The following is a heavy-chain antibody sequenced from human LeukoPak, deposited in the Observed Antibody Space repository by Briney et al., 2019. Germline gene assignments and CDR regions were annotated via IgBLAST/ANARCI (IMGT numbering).Heavy chain of an antibody. CDR2: IYYSGST. D-gene: IGHD3-10*01. V-gene: IGHV4-59*01. J-gene: IGHJ6*02. CDR1: GGSINSYY. Sequence: SETLSLTCTVSGGSINSYYWTWIRQPPGKGLEWIGYIYYSGSTHYNPSLNSRVTISMDTSKNHFSLKLSSVTAADPAIYYCARTSRHFYGSGSNLTPWPADMDVWGQGTKVTVSS. CDR3: ARTSRHFYGSGSNLTPWPADMDV.